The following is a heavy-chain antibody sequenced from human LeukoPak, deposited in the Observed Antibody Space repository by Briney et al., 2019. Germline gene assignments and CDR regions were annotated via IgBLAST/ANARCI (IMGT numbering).Heavy chain of an antibody. J-gene: IGHJ3*02. Sequence: GGSLRLSCAASGFTFSSYSMNWVRQAPGKGLEWVSYISSSGSTIYYADSVKGRFTISRDNAKNSLYLQMNSLRAEDTAVYYCARGQLWFGELPHAFDIWGQGTRVTVSS. CDR1: GFTFSSYS. CDR2: ISSSGSTI. D-gene: IGHD3-10*01. V-gene: IGHV3-48*04. CDR3: ARGQLWFGELPHAFDI.